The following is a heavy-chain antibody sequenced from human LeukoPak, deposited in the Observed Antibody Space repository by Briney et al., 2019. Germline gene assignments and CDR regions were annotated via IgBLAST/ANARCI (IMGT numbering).Heavy chain of an antibody. CDR1: GFTFSSYA. CDR2: ISGSGGST. CDR3: SKEGLATLEY. D-gene: IGHD1-1*01. J-gene: IGHJ4*02. Sequence: GGSLRLSCAASGFTFSSYAMSWVRQAPGKGLEWVSAISGSGGSTYYADSVKGRFTIPRDNSKNTLYLQMNSQRAEDTSVYYCSKEGLATLEYWRQGTLVRVSS. V-gene: IGHV3-23*01.